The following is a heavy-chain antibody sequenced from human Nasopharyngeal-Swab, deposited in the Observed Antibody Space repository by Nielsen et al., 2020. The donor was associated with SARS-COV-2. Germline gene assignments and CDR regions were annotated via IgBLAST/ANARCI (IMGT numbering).Heavy chain of an antibody. J-gene: IGHJ6*02. Sequence: CQAPGTGLSWIGYIYHSGSTYYNPSLKSRVTISVDRSKNQFSLKLSSVTAADTAVYYCARGVDTAMVKDYYGMDVWGQGTTVTVSS. CDR2: IYHSGST. CDR3: ARGVDTAMVKDYYGMDV. V-gene: IGHV4-30-2*01. D-gene: IGHD5-18*01.